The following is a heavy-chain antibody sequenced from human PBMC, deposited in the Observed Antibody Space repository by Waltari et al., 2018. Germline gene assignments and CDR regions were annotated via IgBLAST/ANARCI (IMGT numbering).Heavy chain of an antibody. V-gene: IGHV3-23*01. CDR2: ISGSGGNT. D-gene: IGHD1-7*01. Sequence: EVQLLESGGGLVQPGGSLRLSCAASGFTFSSYAMSWVRQAPGKGLEWVSAISGSGGNTYYADSVKGRFTISRDNSKNTLYLQMNSLRAEDTAVYYCAKDGGAGGTFDYWGQGTLVTVSS. CDR1: GFTFSSYA. CDR3: AKDGGAGGTFDY. J-gene: IGHJ4*02.